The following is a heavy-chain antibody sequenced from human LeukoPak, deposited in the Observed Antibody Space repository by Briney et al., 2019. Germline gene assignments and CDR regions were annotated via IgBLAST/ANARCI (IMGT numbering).Heavy chain of an antibody. CDR1: GFTFSSYW. CDR3: ARSATGGYFDY. J-gene: IGHJ4*02. V-gene: IGHV3-74*01. Sequence: GGSLRLSCAASGFTFSSYWMHWVRQAPGKGLVWVSRINGDGSSTSYADSVKGRFTVSRDNAKNTLYLQMNSLRAEDTAVYYCARSATGGYFDYWGQGTRVTVSS. D-gene: IGHD2-15*01. CDR2: INGDGSST.